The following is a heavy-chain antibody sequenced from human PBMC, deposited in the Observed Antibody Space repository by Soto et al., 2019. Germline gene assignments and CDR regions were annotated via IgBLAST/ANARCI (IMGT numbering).Heavy chain of an antibody. CDR2: INSDGSST. Sequence: GGSLRLSCAASGFTFSSYWMHWVRQAPGKGLLWVSRINSDGSSTSYADSVKGRFTISRDNAKNTLYLQMNSLRAEDTAVYYCARGAENYFDYWGQGTLVTVSS. J-gene: IGHJ4*02. V-gene: IGHV3-74*01. CDR3: ARGAENYFDY. CDR1: GFTFSSYW.